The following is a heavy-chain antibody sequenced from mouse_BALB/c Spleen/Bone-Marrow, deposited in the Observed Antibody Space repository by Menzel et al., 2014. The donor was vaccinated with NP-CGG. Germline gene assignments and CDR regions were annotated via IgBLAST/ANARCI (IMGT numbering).Heavy chain of an antibody. J-gene: IGHJ4*01. D-gene: IGHD2-4*01. CDR1: GYTFXSFY. CDR2: IYPGDFNT. V-gene: IGHV1S56*01. Sequence: QVQLKQSGPELVKPGASVRISCKASGYTFXSFYIHWVRQRPGQGLEWIGWIYPGDFNTKYNEKFKGKATLTADKSSSTASMQLSSLTSEDSAVYFCARKSQRAYDSMIYWGQGTSVTVSS. CDR3: ARKSQRAYDSMIY.